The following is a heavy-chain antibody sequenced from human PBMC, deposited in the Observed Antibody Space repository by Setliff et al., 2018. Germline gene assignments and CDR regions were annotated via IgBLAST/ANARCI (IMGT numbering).Heavy chain of an antibody. CDR3: VRDDADNYDAFDN. D-gene: IGHD3-22*01. CDR2: IKQDGSTK. J-gene: IGHJ3*02. CDR1: GFSFSRHW. V-gene: IGHV3-7*01. Sequence: PGGSLRLSCVVSGFSFSRHWMSWVRQAPGKGLEWVADIKQDGSTKHYLDSVKGRFTISRDNAKRSLYLQMNGLRADDTGVYYCVRDDADNYDAFDNWAKGHWSPSPQ.